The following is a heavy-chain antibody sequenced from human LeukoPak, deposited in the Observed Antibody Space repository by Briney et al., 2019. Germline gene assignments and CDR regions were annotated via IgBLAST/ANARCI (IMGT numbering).Heavy chain of an antibody. CDR3: ARLGELSSFDY. V-gene: IGHV3-74*01. CDR1: GFTFGSPW. D-gene: IGHD3-16*02. CDR2: INSDGSAT. J-gene: IGHJ4*02. Sequence: GGSLRLSCAASGFTFGSPWMHWVRQAPGKGLVWVSRINSDGSATAYADSVKGRFTISRDNAKNSLYLQMNSLRAEDTAVYYCARLGELSSFDYWGQGTLVTVSS.